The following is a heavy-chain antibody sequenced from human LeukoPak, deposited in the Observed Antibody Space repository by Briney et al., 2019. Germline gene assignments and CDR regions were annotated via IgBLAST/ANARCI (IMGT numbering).Heavy chain of an antibody. D-gene: IGHD4/OR15-4a*01. CDR3: AKDLSYGANSFDY. V-gene: IGHV3-9*01. CDR2: ISWNSGSI. J-gene: IGHJ4*02. CDR1: GFTFDDYA. Sequence: GGSLRLSCAASGFTFDDYAMHWVRQAPGKGLEWVSGISWNSGSIGYADSVKGRFTISRDNAKNSLYLQMNSLRAEDTALYYCAKDLSYGANSFDYWGQGTLVTVSS.